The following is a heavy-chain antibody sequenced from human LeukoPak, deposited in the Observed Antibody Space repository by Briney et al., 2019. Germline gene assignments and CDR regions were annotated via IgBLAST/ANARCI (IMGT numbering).Heavy chain of an antibody. CDR1: GFTFSSYG. CDR2: ISYDGSNK. V-gene: IGHV3-30*18. D-gene: IGHD3-10*01. CDR3: AKDHGSGTYFPGTHFDS. J-gene: IGHJ4*02. Sequence: PGGSLRLSCAASGFTFSSYGMHWVRQAPGKGLEWVAVISYDGSNKYYADSVKGRFTISRDNAKNFVYLQMNSLRTEGTAFYYCAKDHGSGTYFPGTHFDSWGQGTLVTVSS.